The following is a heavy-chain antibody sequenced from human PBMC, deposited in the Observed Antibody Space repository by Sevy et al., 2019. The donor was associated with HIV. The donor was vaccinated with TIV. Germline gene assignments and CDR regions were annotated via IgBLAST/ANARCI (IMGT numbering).Heavy chain of an antibody. CDR1: GYTFTGYY. J-gene: IGHJ5*02. D-gene: IGHD2-2*02. Sequence: ASVKVSCKASGYTFTGYYMHWVRQAPGQGLEWMGWINPNSGGTNYAQKFQGRVTMTRDTSISTASMGLDRLRSDGTAVYYWARAPDIVVVPAAIGGNWFDPWGQGTLVIVS. V-gene: IGHV1-2*02. CDR2: INPNSGGT. CDR3: ARAPDIVVVPAAIGGNWFDP.